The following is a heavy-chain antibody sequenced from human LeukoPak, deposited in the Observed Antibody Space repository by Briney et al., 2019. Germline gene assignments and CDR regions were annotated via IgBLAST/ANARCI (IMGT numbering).Heavy chain of an antibody. CDR2: IYPGDSDT. CDR1: GYSFTSYW. Sequence: GESLKISCKGSGYSFTSYWIGWVRQMPGKGLEWMGIIYPGDSDTRYSPSFQGQVTISADKSISTAYLQWSSLKASDTAMYYCAVGGENILTGYYKPLDYWGQGTLVTVPS. J-gene: IGHJ4*02. D-gene: IGHD3-9*01. V-gene: IGHV5-51*01. CDR3: AVGGENILTGYYKPLDY.